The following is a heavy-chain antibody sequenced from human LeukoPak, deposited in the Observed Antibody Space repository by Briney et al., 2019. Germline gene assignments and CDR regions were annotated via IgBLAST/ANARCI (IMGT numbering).Heavy chain of an antibody. J-gene: IGHJ4*02. V-gene: IGHV3-30*03. Sequence: GGSLRLSCAASGFTFSNAWMSWVRQAPGKGLEWVAVISYDGSNKYYADSVKGRFTISRDNSKNTLYLQMNSLRAEDTAVYYCAREVTPYYWGQGTLVTVSS. CDR1: GFTFSNAW. D-gene: IGHD4-23*01. CDR2: ISYDGSNK. CDR3: AREVTPYY.